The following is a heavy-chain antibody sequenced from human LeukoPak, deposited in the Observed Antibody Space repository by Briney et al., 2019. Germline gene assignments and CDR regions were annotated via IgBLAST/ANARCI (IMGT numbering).Heavy chain of an antibody. V-gene: IGHV1-18*01. J-gene: IGHJ4*02. CDR2: ISAYNGNT. Sequence: EASVKVSCKASGYTFTSYGISWVRQAPGQGLEWMGWISAYNGNTNYAQKLQGRVTMTTDTSTSTAYMELRSLRSDDTAVYYCARETWIQLWPHYFDYWGQGTLVTVSS. D-gene: IGHD5-18*01. CDR1: GYTFTSYG. CDR3: ARETWIQLWPHYFDY.